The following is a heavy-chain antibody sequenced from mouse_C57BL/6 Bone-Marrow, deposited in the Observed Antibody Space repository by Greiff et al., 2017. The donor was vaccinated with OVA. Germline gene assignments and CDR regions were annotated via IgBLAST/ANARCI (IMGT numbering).Heavy chain of an antibody. Sequence: QVQLQQPGAELVKPGASVKLSCKASGYTFTSYWMHWVKQRPGQGLEWIGLIHPNSGSTNYNEKFKSKATLTVDKSSSTAYMQLSSLTSEDSAVYCCASAGLYDGYYGRFAYWGQGTRVTVSA. CDR3: ASAGLYDGYYGRFAY. V-gene: IGHV1-64*01. CDR1: GYTFTSYW. D-gene: IGHD2-3*01. CDR2: IHPNSGST. J-gene: IGHJ3*01.